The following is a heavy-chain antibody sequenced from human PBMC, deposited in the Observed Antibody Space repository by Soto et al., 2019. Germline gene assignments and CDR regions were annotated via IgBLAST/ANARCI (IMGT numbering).Heavy chain of an antibody. CDR2: IYYSGST. CDR3: ARGSTTVTVSAGYSQY. CDR1: GGSISSSSYY. V-gene: IGHV4-39*01. J-gene: IGHJ1*01. Sequence: PSETLSLTCTVSGGSISSSSYYWGWIRQPPGKGLEWIGSIYYSGSTYYNPSLKSRVTISVDTSKNQFSLKLSSVTAADTAVYYCARGSTTVTVSAGYSQYWGKGTLVTVS. D-gene: IGHD4-17*01.